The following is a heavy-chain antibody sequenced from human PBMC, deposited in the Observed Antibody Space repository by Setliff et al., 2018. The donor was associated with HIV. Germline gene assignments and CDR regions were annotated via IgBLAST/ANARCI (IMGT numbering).Heavy chain of an antibody. V-gene: IGHV1-69*05. D-gene: IGHD2-2*01. J-gene: IGHJ5*02. CDR3: ARDFGGYCSSMSCPGLFDP. CDR2: IIPISGTA. Sequence: SVKVSCKASGGTFSNYGMSWVRQAPGQGLEWMGGIIPISGTANYAQKFQGRVTITTDESTSTAYMELSGLRSEDTAVHYCARDFGGYCSSMSCPGLFDPWGRGTLVTVSS. CDR1: GGTFSNYG.